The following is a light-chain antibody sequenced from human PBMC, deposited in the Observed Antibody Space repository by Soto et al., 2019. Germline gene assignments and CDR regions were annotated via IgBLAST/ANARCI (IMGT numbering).Light chain of an antibody. V-gene: IGKV3-11*01. CDR2: DAS. Sequence: EIVLTQSPATLSLSPGERATLSCRASQSVGTYLAWYQQKPGQAPRLLIYDASNRATGIPARFSGSGSGTDFTLTIGSLEPEDFAVYYCQQRSKWPIFTFGPGTKVEIK. J-gene: IGKJ3*01. CDR3: QQRSKWPIFT. CDR1: QSVGTY.